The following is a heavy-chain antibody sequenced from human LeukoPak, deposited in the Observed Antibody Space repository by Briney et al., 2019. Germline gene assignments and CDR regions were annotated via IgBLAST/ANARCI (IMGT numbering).Heavy chain of an antibody. D-gene: IGHD4-23*01. Sequence: PSETLSLTCAVYGGSFSGYYWSWIRQPPGKGLEWIGEINHSGSTNYNPSLKSRVTISVDTSKNQFSLKLSSVTAADTAVYYCARGYGGNSNWGQGTLVTVSS. V-gene: IGHV4-34*01. J-gene: IGHJ4*02. CDR1: GGSFSGYY. CDR3: ARGYGGNSN. CDR2: INHSGST.